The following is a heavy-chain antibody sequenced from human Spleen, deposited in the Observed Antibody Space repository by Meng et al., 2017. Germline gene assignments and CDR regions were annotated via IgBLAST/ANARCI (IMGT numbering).Heavy chain of an antibody. Sequence: QVQPVPVGAEVKKPGASVKVSCKASGYTFTSYAMHWVRQAPGQRLEWMGRIDPNSGGTSYTQRFQGRVTMTSDTSISTAYMELSKLTSDDTAVYYCARLRGDEDYWGQGTLVTVSS. CDR1: GYTFTSYA. J-gene: IGHJ4*02. D-gene: IGHD2-21*02. CDR3: ARLRGDEDY. CDR2: IDPNSGGT. V-gene: IGHV1-2*06.